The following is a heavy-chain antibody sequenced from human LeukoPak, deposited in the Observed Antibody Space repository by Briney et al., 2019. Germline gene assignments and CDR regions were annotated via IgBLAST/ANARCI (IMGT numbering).Heavy chain of an antibody. J-gene: IGHJ4*02. Sequence: ASVKVSCKASGYTFTDYYIHWVRQAPGQGLEWMGYISPKSGGTKYAQNFQGRFTMTSDTSVNTAYMELSRLRSDDTALYYCARIEDSAITFWGQGTLVTVSS. CDR1: GYTFTDYY. CDR2: ISPKSGGT. CDR3: ARIEDSAITF. V-gene: IGHV1-2*02. D-gene: IGHD3-16*01.